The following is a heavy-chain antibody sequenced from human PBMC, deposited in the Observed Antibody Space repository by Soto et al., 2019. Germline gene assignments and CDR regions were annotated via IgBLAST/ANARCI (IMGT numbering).Heavy chain of an antibody. J-gene: IGHJ3*02. D-gene: IGHD3-16*02. Sequence: QVQLQESGPGLVKPSETLFLTCTVSGGSINSYYWSWIRQPPGKGLEWIGYIYYSGRTHYNPSLTSPVTRPVDTSKNPFSLKLSSLPAADTAVYYCARLYGLDAFAIWGQGTMFTVSS. CDR1: GGSINSYY. V-gene: IGHV4-59*12. CDR3: ARLYGLDAFAI. CDR2: IYYSGRT.